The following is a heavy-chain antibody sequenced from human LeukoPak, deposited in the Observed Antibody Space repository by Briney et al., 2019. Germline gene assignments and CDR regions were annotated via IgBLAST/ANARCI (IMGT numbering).Heavy chain of an antibody. D-gene: IGHD3-16*02. CDR2: IRYEGSNK. Sequence: GGSLILSCAASGFTFSSYGMHWVRQAPGKGLERVAFIRYEGSNKKYADSVKGRFTISRDKSKNTLYLQMNSLRVEDTAVYYCAKALYGDFFDYWGQGTLVSVSS. V-gene: IGHV3-30*02. J-gene: IGHJ4*02. CDR1: GFTFSSYG. CDR3: AKALYGDFFDY.